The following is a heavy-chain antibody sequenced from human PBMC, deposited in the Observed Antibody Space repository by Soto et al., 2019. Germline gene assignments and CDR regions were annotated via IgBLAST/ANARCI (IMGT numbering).Heavy chain of an antibody. D-gene: IGHD3-10*01. J-gene: IGHJ4*02. V-gene: IGHV1-24*01. Sequence: GVLLNVSCKLSGQKVTELFVYWRLESPGTGLECMGGFDPRDGLPVYAQNFEGRVTMTEDASTDTAFLEVENLRSEDTAVYFCATVVGLGRYYFDVWGQGSLVTVSS. CDR1: GQKVTELF. CDR2: FDPRDGLP. CDR3: ATVVGLGRYYFDV.